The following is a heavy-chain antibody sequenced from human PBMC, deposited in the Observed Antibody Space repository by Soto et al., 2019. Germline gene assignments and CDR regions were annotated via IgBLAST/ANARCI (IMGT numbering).Heavy chain of an antibody. CDR3: ARGRDYYGSGSYYNGGLDAFDI. CDR2: IYYSGST. J-gene: IGHJ3*02. V-gene: IGHV4-31*03. CDR1: GGSISSGGYY. D-gene: IGHD3-10*01. Sequence: SETLSLTCTVSGGSISSGGYYWSWIRQHPGKGLEWIGYIYYSGSTYYNPSLKSRVTISVDTSKNQFSLKLSSVTAADTAVYYCARGRDYYGSGSYYNGGLDAFDIWGQGTMVTVSS.